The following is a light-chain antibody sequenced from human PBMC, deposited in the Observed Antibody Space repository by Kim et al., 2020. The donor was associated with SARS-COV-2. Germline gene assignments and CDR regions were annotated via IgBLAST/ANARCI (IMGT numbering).Light chain of an antibody. CDR3: QSADSSGTYV. J-gene: IGLJ1*01. V-gene: IGLV3-25*03. CDR2: KDS. CDR1: ALPKQY. Sequence: SPGQTARITCSGDALPKQYAYWYQQKPGQAPVLVIYKDSERPSGIPERFSGSSSGTTVTLTISGVQAEDEADYYCQSADSSGTYVLGTGTKVTVL.